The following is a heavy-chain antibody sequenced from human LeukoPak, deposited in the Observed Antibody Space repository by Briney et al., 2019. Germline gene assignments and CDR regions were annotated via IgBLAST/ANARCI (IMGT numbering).Heavy chain of an antibody. CDR2: IGWNSGSI. CDR1: GFTFDDYA. Sequence: PGRSLRLSCAASGFTFDDYAMHWVRQAPGKGLEWVSGIGWNSGSIGYADSVKGRFTISRDNAENSLYLQMNSLRAEDMALYYCEKGTYYYDSRFDYWGQGTLVTVSS. J-gene: IGHJ4*02. D-gene: IGHD3-22*01. V-gene: IGHV3-9*03. CDR3: EKGTYYYDSRFDY.